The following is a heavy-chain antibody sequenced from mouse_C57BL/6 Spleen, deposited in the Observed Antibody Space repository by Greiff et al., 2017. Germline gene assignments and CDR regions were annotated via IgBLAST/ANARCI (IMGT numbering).Heavy chain of an antibody. CDR3: ARYYDGAMDY. D-gene: IGHD2-3*01. J-gene: IGHJ4*01. Sequence: QVQLQQSGPELVKPGASVKISCKASGYAFSSSWMNWVKQRPGKGLEWIGRLYPGDGDTNYNGKFKGKATLTADKSSSTAYMQLSSLTSEDSAVYFCARYYDGAMDYWGQGTSVTVSS. CDR1: GYAFSSSW. V-gene: IGHV1-82*01. CDR2: LYPGDGDT.